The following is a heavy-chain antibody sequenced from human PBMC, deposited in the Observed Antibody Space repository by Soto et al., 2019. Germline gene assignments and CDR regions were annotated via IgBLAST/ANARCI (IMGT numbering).Heavy chain of an antibody. CDR1: GFTFSSYA. CDR3: AKDNGIAAAPPVEY. Sequence: GGSLRLSCAASGFTFSSYAMSWVRQAPGKGLGWVSAISGSGGSTYYADSVKGRFTISRDNSKNTLYLQMNSLRAEDTAVYYCAKDNGIAAAPPVEYWGQGTLVTVSS. CDR2: ISGSGGST. J-gene: IGHJ4*02. V-gene: IGHV3-23*01. D-gene: IGHD6-13*01.